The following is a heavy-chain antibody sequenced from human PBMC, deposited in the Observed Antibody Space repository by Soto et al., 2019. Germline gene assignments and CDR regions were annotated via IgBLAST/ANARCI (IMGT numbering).Heavy chain of an antibody. D-gene: IGHD5-12*01. CDR1: GGTFISYA. J-gene: IGHJ4*02. CDR3: ESGGRDGYNSGDFEY. V-gene: IGHV1-69*13. CDR2: IIPIFGTA. Sequence: ASVKVSCKASGGTFISYAISWVRQAPGQGLEWMGGIIPIFGTANYAQKFQGRVTITADESTSTAYMELSSLRSEDTAVYYCESGGRDGYNSGDFEYWCQGTLVTV.